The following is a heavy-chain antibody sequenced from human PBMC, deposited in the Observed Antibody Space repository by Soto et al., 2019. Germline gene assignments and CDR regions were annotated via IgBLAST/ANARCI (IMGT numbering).Heavy chain of an antibody. V-gene: IGHV3-33*01. CDR2: IWYDASNK. D-gene: IGHD5-12*01. CDR1: GFTFRTYG. J-gene: IGHJ4*02. Sequence: VQLVESGGGVVQPGRSLRLSCAASGFTFRTYGMYWVRQAPGKGLEWVAVIWYDASNKYYADSVKGRFTISRDNSENTLYLQMNSLRAEETAVYYCARGRVDVGERDLWGQGTLVTVSS. CDR3: ARGRVDVGERDL.